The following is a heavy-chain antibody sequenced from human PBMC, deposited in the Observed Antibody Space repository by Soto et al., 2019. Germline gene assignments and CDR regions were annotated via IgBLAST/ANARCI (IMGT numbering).Heavy chain of an antibody. CDR1: GFSLSARGVG. V-gene: IGHV2-5*01. CDR2: ISGKDDK. D-gene: IGHD2-15*01. CDR3: AHSPWVAAPHY. Sequence: SGSSLVNPTQTLTLTCTVSGFSLSARGVGVGWFRQPPGRPLEWRGIISGKDDKRYTPSLQSRLTITEDTSKIQVVLTMTDMDPMDTATYSCAHSPWVAAPHYWGQGTLVTVSS. J-gene: IGHJ4*02.